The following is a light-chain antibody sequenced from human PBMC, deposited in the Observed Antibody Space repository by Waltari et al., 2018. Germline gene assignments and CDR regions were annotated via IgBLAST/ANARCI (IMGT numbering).Light chain of an antibody. CDR1: STRSYY. Sequence: SSELTQDPAVSVALGQTVRITCQGDSTRSYYAIWYQQKPGQAPVLGIYGKNNRPSGIPDRFSGSSSGNTASLTITGAQAEDEADYYCNSRDSSGNPVVFGGGTKLTVL. J-gene: IGLJ2*01. CDR2: GKN. V-gene: IGLV3-19*01. CDR3: NSRDSSGNPVV.